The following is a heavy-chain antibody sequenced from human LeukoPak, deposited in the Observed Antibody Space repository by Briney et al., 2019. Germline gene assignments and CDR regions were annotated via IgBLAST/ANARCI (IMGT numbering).Heavy chain of an antibody. CDR1: GFTFSDYY. V-gene: IGHV3-11*01. J-gene: IGHJ5*02. D-gene: IGHD3-22*01. Sequence: RGSLRLSCAASGFTFSDYYMSWIRQAPGKGLEWVSYISSSGSTIYYADSVKGRFTISRDNAKNSLYLQMNSLRAEDTAVYYCAREQADDSSGYYWGWFDPWGQGTLVTVSS. CDR2: ISSSGSTI. CDR3: AREQADDSSGYYWGWFDP.